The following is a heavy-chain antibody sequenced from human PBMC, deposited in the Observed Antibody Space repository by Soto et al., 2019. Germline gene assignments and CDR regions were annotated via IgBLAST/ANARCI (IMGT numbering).Heavy chain of an antibody. D-gene: IGHD2-21*02. CDR2: IYHSGST. J-gene: IGHJ2*01. CDR3: ARGKFVVVTANWYFDV. V-gene: IGHV4-30-2*01. Sequence: PSETLSLTCAVSGGSLSSGGYSWSWIPHPPGKGLEWIGYIYHSGSTYYNPSLKSRVTISVDRSKNQFSLKLSSVTAADTAVYYCARGKFVVVTANWYFDVWARGPLVTVSS. CDR1: GGSLSSGGYS.